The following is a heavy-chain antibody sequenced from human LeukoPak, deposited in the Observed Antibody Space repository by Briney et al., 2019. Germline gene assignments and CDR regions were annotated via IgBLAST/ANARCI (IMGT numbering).Heavy chain of an antibody. CDR2: IYYTGST. CDR3: ARETSGSGSPFYYYYYYMDV. J-gene: IGHJ6*03. V-gene: IGHV4-59*12. D-gene: IGHD3-10*01. CDR1: GGSISSYY. Sequence: SETLSLTCTVSGGSISSYYWSWIRQPPGKGLEWIGYIYYTGSTNYNPSLKSRVTISVDTSKNQFSLKLSSVTAADTAVYYCARETSGSGSPFYYYYYYMDVWGKGTTVTISS.